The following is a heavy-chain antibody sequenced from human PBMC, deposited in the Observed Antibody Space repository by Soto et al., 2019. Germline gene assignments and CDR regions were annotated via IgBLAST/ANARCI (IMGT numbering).Heavy chain of an antibody. D-gene: IGHD3-3*01. J-gene: IGHJ4*02. V-gene: IGHV4-61*01. Sequence: KPSETLSLTCTVSGGSVSSGSYYWSWIRQPPGKGLEWIGYIYYSGSTNYNPSLKSRVTISVDTSKNQFSLKLSSVTAADTAVYYCARALTIFGVVIMDRYYFDYWGQGTLVTVSS. CDR2: IYYSGST. CDR1: GGSVSSGSYY. CDR3: ARALTIFGVVIMDRYYFDY.